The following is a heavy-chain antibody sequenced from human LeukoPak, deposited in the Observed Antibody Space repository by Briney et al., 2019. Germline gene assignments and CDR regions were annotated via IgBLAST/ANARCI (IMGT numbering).Heavy chain of an antibody. D-gene: IGHD4-17*01. J-gene: IGHJ4*02. Sequence: GGSLRLSCIGTGFTFSSDAMGWVRQAPGKGLEWVSGISGSGGSTYYADSVKGRFTISRDNSKNTLYLQMNSLRAEDTAMYYCARAPYGDYEGDYWGQGTLVTVSS. CDR1: GFTFSSDA. CDR3: ARAPYGDYEGDY. V-gene: IGHV3-23*01. CDR2: ISGSGGST.